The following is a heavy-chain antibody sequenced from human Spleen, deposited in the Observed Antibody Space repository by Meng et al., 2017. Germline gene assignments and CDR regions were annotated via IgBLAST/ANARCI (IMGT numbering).Heavy chain of an antibody. CDR2: ISWDGGST. V-gene: IGHV3-43*01. J-gene: IGHJ4*02. CDR3: AKYSYGLGDYLHY. D-gene: IGHD3-16*01. Sequence: GESLKISCAASAFTFDDYTMHWVRQAPGKGLEWVSLISWDGGSTYYADSVKGRFTISRDNYKNTLYLQMNNLRAEDTALYYCAKYSYGLGDYLHYWGQGALVTVSS. CDR1: AFTFDDYT.